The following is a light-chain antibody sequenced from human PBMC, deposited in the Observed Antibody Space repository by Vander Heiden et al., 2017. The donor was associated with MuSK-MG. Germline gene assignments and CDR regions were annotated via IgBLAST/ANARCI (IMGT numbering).Light chain of an antibody. CDR3: QQDIRSPIT. CDR2: GAS. Sequence: EIVLTQSPGTLSLSPGERATLSCRASQSVSSNYLAWHQQKPGQAPRLLIYGASSRATGIPDRFSGSGSGTDFILTISRLEPEDFTMYYCQQDIRSPITFGQGTRLEIK. V-gene: IGKV3-20*01. CDR1: QSVSSNY. J-gene: IGKJ5*01.